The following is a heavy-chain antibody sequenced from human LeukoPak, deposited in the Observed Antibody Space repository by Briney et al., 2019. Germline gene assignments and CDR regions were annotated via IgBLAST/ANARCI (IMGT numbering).Heavy chain of an antibody. V-gene: IGHV4-39*07. Sequence: PSETLSLTCTVSGGSISSSSYYWGWIRQPPGKGLEWIGSIYYSGSTYYNPSLKSRVTISVDTSKNQFSLKLSSVTAADTAVYYCARDSPAPEFSTSDDAFDIWGQGTMVTVSS. CDR2: IYYSGST. CDR3: ARDSPAPEFSTSDDAFDI. D-gene: IGHD2-2*01. CDR1: GGSISSSSYY. J-gene: IGHJ3*02.